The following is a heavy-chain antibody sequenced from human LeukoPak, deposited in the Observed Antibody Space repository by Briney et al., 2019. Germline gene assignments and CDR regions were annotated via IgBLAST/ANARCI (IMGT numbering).Heavy chain of an antibody. CDR1: GFTFSSYW. V-gene: IGHV3-7*01. CDR2: IKQDGSEK. J-gene: IGHJ4*02. Sequence: GGSRRLSCAASGFTFSSYWMSWVRQAPGKGLEWVANIKQDGSEKYYVDSVKGRFTISRDNAKNSLYLQMNSLRAEDTAVYYCARDRGQSVMITFGGVIGTDTYFDYWGQGTLVTVSS. D-gene: IGHD3-16*02. CDR3: ARDRGQSVMITFGGVIGTDTYFDY.